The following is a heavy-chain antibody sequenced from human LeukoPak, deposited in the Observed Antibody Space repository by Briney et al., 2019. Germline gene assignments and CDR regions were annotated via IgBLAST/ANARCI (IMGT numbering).Heavy chain of an antibody. CDR1: GFTFSSYA. Sequence: PGESLRLSCAASGFTFSSYAMSWVRQAPGKGLEWVSAISGSGGSTYYADSVKGRFTISRDNSKNTLYLQMNSLRAEDTAVYYCAREPVDSSSFRTSDYWGQGTLVTVSS. CDR2: ISGSGGST. V-gene: IGHV3-23*01. J-gene: IGHJ4*02. CDR3: AREPVDSSSFRTSDY. D-gene: IGHD6-6*01.